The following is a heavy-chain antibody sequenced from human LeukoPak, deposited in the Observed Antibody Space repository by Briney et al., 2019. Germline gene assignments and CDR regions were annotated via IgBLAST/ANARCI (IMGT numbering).Heavy chain of an antibody. J-gene: IGHJ4*02. CDR2: INPSGGST. CDR1: GYTFTSYY. Sequence: ASVKVSCKASGYTFTSYYMHWVRQAPGQGLEWMGIINPSGGSTSYAQKFQGRVTMTRDMSTSTVYMGLSSLRSEDTAVYYCARDRGLAVAGDYFDYWGQGTLVTVSS. V-gene: IGHV1-46*01. CDR3: ARDRGLAVAGDYFDY. D-gene: IGHD6-19*01.